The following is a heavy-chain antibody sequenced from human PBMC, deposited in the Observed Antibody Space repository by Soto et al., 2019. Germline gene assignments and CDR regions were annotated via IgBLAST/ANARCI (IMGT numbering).Heavy chain of an antibody. CDR3: ARSLYCSGGSCYFDY. CDR2: ISSSSSYI. CDR1: GFTFSSYS. J-gene: IGHJ4*02. D-gene: IGHD2-15*01. Sequence: EVQLVESGGGLVKPGGSLRLSCAASGFTFSSYSMNWVRQAPGKGLEWVSSISSSSSYIYYADAVTGRFTISRDNAKNSLYLQMNSLRAEDTAVYYCARSLYCSGGSCYFDYWGQGTLVTVSS. V-gene: IGHV3-21*01.